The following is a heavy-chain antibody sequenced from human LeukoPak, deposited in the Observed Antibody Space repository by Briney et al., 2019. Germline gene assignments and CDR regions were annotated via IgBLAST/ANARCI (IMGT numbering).Heavy chain of an antibody. D-gene: IGHD6-19*01. CDR2: IKHDGIEM. J-gene: IGHJ4*02. CDR3: TRATGWYPDY. CDR1: GFTFSSYA. V-gene: IGHV3-7*01. Sequence: GGSLRLSCAASGFTFSSYAMSWVRQAPGKGLEWVANIKHDGIEMNYADSAKGRFTISRDNAKNSLYLQMTSLRAEDTALYYCTRATGWYPDYWGQGTLITVSS.